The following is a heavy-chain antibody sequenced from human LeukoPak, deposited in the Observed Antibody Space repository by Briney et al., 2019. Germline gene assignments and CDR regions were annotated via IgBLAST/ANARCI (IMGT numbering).Heavy chain of an antibody. CDR1: GFTFSSYA. CDR2: ISYDGSNK. D-gene: IGHD6-19*01. CDR3: AREAESAVAGSYYFDY. V-gene: IGHV3-30*04. J-gene: IGHJ4*02. Sequence: GGSLRLSCAASGFTFSSYAMHGVRKAPGKGLEWVAVISYDGSNKYYADSVRGRFTISGDNSKNTLYLQMNSLRAEDTAVYYCAREAESAVAGSYYFDYWGQGTLVTVSS.